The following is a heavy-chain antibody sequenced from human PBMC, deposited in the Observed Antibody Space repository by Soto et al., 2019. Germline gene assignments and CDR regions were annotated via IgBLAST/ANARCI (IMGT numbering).Heavy chain of an antibody. CDR1: GGSMSSSNW. J-gene: IGHJ6*02. D-gene: IGHD3-9*01. V-gene: IGHV4-4*02. Sequence: PSETLSLTCTVSGGSMSSSNWWNWVRQSPGKGLEWIGEAHHSGRTNYNPSLKSRVTISVDTSKNQFSLKLSSVTAADTAVYYCARLGYYDILTGYYQDGMDVWGQGTTVT. CDR2: AHHSGRT. CDR3: ARLGYYDILTGYYQDGMDV.